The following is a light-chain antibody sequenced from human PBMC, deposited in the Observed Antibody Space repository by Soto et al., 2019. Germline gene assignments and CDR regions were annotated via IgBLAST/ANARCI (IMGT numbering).Light chain of an antibody. CDR1: QSISSY. Sequence: EIVMTQSPATLSVSPGERATLSCRASQSISSYLAWYQQKPGQAPRLLIYDASTRATRIPSRFSGSGSGTEFTLTISSLQSEDFAVYYCQQYDNWPRTFGQGTKVDIK. CDR3: QQYDNWPRT. V-gene: IGKV3-15*01. CDR2: DAS. J-gene: IGKJ1*01.